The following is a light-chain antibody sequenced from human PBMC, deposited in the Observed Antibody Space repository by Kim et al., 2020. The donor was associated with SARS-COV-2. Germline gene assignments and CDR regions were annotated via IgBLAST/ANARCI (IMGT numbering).Light chain of an antibody. CDR1: QSVSSY. V-gene: IGKV3-11*01. CDR3: QQRGYWPAT. CDR2: DVS. Sequence: PGERATLSCRASQSVSSYLAWYQQKPDQAPRLLTYDVSNRATGIPARFSGSGSGTDFTLTISSLEPEDFAVYYCQQRGYWPATFGPGTKVDIK. J-gene: IGKJ3*01.